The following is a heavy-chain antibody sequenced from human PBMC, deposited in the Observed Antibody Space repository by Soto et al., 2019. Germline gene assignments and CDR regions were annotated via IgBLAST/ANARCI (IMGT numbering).Heavy chain of an antibody. Sequence: PGGSLRLSCAASGFTFSSYSMNWVRQAPGKGLEWVSSISSSSSYIDYADSVKGRFTISRDNAKNSLYLQMNSLRAEDTAVYYCASLIVVVTADWFDPWGQGTLVTVSS. CDR3: ASLIVVVTADWFDP. J-gene: IGHJ5*02. CDR1: GFTFSSYS. V-gene: IGHV3-21*01. CDR2: ISSSSSYI. D-gene: IGHD2-21*02.